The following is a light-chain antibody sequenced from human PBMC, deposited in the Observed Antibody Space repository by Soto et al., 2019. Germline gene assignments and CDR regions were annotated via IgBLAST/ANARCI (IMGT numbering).Light chain of an antibody. V-gene: IGKV3-20*01. J-gene: IGKJ2*01. CDR3: HQHDNAPYT. Sequence: EIVLTQSPGTLSLSPGDRATLSCRASQSVSSRYLAWYQQKPGQGPRVLIDGASSRATGIPDRFSGSGSGTDFTLTISRLEPEDCAVYYCHQHDNAPYTFGQGTTLEIK. CDR2: GAS. CDR1: QSVSSRY.